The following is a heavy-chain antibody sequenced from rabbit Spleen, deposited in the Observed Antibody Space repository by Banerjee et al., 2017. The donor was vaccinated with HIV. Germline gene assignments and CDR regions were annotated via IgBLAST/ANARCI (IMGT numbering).Heavy chain of an antibody. J-gene: IGHJ4*01. CDR3: ARSMNSGNGALNL. CDR2: IYNGDGST. V-gene: IGHV1S40*01. Sequence: QSLERPGGDWASPGASLTPTGTALDFTPITNWWGGARQAPGKGPEWIACIYNGDGSTYYATWVNGRFTISKTSSTTVTLQMTSLTAADTATYFCARSMNSGNGALNLWGPGTLVTVS. D-gene: IGHD2-1*01. CDR1: DFTPITNW.